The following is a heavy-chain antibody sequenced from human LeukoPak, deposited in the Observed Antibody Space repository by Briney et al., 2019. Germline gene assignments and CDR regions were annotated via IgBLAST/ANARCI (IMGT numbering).Heavy chain of an antibody. J-gene: IGHJ5*02. V-gene: IGHV4-59*08. CDR1: GGSISSHY. CDR3: ARHRDSLGFHNWFDP. CDR2: TFYTGST. D-gene: IGHD3-16*01. Sequence: SETLSLTCTVSGGSISSHYWSWIRQSPGRGLEWIGFTFYTGSTNSNPSLKSRVTVSADPSKNQVSLRLISVTAADTAIYYCARHRDSLGFHNWFDPWGQGTLVSVSS.